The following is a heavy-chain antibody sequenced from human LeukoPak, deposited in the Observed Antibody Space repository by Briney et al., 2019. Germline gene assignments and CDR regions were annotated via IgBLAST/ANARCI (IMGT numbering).Heavy chain of an antibody. V-gene: IGHV3-23*01. D-gene: IGHD2-2*02. CDR2: ISGSGGST. J-gene: IGHJ4*02. Sequence: PGGSLRLSXAASGFTFSSYAMSWVRQAPGKGLEWVTAISGSGGSTYYADSVRGRFTISRDNSKNTLYLQMNSLRAEDTAVYYCARLPIVVPAAIGRGDYWGQGTLVTVSS. CDR1: GFTFSSYA. CDR3: ARLPIVVPAAIGRGDY.